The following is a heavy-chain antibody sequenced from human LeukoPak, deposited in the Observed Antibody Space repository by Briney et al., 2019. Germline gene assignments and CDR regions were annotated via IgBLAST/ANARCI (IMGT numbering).Heavy chain of an antibody. Sequence: ASVKVSCKASGYTFTGYYMHWVRQAPGQGLEWMGWINPNSGGTNYAQKFQGRVTMTRDTSISTAYLGLSGLRSDDTALYYCTRDRDTSSWLFAYWGQGTLVTVSS. CDR2: INPNSGGT. D-gene: IGHD6-13*01. V-gene: IGHV1-2*02. CDR1: GYTFTGYY. J-gene: IGHJ4*02. CDR3: TRDRDTSSWLFAY.